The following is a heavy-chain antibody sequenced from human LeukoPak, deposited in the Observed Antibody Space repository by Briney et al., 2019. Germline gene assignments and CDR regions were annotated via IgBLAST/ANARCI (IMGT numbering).Heavy chain of an antibody. CDR3: ARAPHYYYYYMDV. CDR1: GGTFSSYA. V-gene: IGHV1-69*05. CDR2: IIPIFGTA. Sequence: ASVKVSCKASGGTFSSYAISWVRQAPGQGLEWMGGIIPIFGTANYAQKFQGRVTITTDESTSTAYMELSSLRSEDTAVYYCARAPHYYYYYMDVWGKGPRSPSP. J-gene: IGHJ6*03.